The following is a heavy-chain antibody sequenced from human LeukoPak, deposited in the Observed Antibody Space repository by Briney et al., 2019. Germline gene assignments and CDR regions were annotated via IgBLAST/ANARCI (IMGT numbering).Heavy chain of an antibody. CDR2: ITATSLHI. D-gene: IGHD2-21*02. CDR3: TTSLPHVVDVTTSDGGN. V-gene: IGHV3-21*01. J-gene: IGHJ4*02. CDR1: GVTFSGYS. Sequence: GGSLRLSCAASGVTFSGYSMNWVRQAPGKGLEWVSAITATSLHIYYADSVKGRFTISRDNAGNSLYLQMNSLRAEDTAVYYCTTSLPHVVDVTTSDGGNWGQGTLVTVSS.